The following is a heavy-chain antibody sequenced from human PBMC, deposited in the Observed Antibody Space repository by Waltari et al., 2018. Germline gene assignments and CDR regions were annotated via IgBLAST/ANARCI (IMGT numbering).Heavy chain of an antibody. Sequence: QVQLQESGPGLVKPSETLSLTCAVSGYSISSGYYWGWIRQPPGKGLEWIGSIYHSGSTSYNPSLKSRVTISVDTSKNQFSLKLSSVTAADTAVYYCARHYDGSPLDYWGQGTLVIVSS. J-gene: IGHJ4*02. CDR1: GYSISSGYY. D-gene: IGHD3-3*01. V-gene: IGHV4-38-2*01. CDR3: ARHYDGSPLDY. CDR2: IYHSGST.